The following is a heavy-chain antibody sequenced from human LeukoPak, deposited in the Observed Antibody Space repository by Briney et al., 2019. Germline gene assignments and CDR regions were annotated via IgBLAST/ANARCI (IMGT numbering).Heavy chain of an antibody. Sequence: GGSLRLSCAASGFTFNSYAMSWVRQAPGKGLEWVSAISGSGDYTYYADSVKSRVTISRDNSKNTLYLQMSSLRAEDTAVYYCARDSVLLWFGDLPYYFDIWGQGTLVTVSS. CDR3: ARDSVLLWFGDLPYYFDI. V-gene: IGHV3-23*01. D-gene: IGHD3-10*01. CDR2: ISGSGDYT. CDR1: GFTFNSYA. J-gene: IGHJ4*02.